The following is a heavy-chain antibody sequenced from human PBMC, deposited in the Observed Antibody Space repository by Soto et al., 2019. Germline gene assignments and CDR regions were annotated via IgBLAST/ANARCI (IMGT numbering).Heavy chain of an antibody. CDR1: GFPFSGHW. CDR3: ARVVGATNTLHN. D-gene: IGHD1-26*01. Sequence: EVQLVESGGGLVQPGGSLRLSCVASGFPFSGHWMSWVRQAPGKGLEWVANIKQDGSEEHYVDSVKGRFTVSRDNAKNSLPLQMNSLRAEDTAVYYCARVVGATNTLHNWGQGTLVTVSS. J-gene: IGHJ4*02. V-gene: IGHV3-7*01. CDR2: IKQDGSEE.